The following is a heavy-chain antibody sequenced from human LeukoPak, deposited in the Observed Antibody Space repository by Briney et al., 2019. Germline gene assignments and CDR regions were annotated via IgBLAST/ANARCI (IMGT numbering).Heavy chain of an antibody. D-gene: IGHD3-16*01. CDR3: AKGPFPYDYVWGSSRGFDP. CDR1: GFTFSSYG. J-gene: IGHJ5*02. V-gene: IGHV3-30*02. Sequence: HSGGSLRLSCAASGFTFSSYGMHWVRQAPGKGLEWVAFIRYDGSNKYYADSVKGRFTISRDNSKNTLYLQMNSLRAEDTAVYYCAKGPFPYDYVWGSSRGFDPWGQGTLVTVSS. CDR2: IRYDGSNK.